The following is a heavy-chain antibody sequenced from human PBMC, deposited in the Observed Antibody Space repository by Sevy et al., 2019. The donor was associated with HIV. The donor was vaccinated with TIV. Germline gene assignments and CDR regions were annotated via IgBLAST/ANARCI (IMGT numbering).Heavy chain of an antibody. CDR3: ASSPIAAAGTGWFDP. J-gene: IGHJ5*02. CDR1: GGSISSYY. CDR2: IYYSGST. V-gene: IGHV4-59*01. Sequence: SETLSLTCTVSGGSISSYYWSWIQQPPGKGLEWIGYIYYSGSTNYNPSLKSRVTISVDTSKNQFSLKLSSVTAADTAVYYCASSPIAAAGTGWFDPWGQGTLVTVSS. D-gene: IGHD6-13*01.